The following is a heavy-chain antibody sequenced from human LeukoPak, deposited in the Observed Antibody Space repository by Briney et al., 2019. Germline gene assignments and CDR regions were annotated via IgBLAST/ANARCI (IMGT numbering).Heavy chain of an antibody. D-gene: IGHD3-22*01. V-gene: IGHV1-69*13. CDR3: ASNTNYYEGSGHYVFDY. J-gene: IGHJ4*02. CDR2: IIPILGTA. CDR1: GGTFSTYA. Sequence: SVKVSCKPSGGTFSTYAISWVRQAPGQGLEWMGGIIPILGTAKYAKKFQGRVTVTADEFTSTAHMELSSLRSEDTAVYYCASNTNYYEGSGHYVFDYWGQGTLVTISS.